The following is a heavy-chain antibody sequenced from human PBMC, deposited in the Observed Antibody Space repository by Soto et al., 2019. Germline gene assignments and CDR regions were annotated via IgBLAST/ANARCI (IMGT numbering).Heavy chain of an antibody. D-gene: IGHD3-10*01. CDR3: AKDRHLNYYGSGSYSSNWFDP. J-gene: IGHJ5*02. V-gene: IGHV3-30*18. CDR1: GFTFSSYG. Sequence: GGSLRLSCAASGFTFSSYGMHWVRQAPGKGLEWVAVISYDGSNKYYADSVKGRFTISRDNSKNTLYLQMNSLRAEDTAVYYCAKDRHLNYYGSGSYSSNWFDPWGQGTLVTVSS. CDR2: ISYDGSNK.